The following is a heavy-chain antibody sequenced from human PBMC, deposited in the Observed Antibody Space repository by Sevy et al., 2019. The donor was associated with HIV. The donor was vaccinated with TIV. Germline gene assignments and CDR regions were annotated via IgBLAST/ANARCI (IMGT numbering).Heavy chain of an antibody. J-gene: IGHJ3*02. Sequence: GGSLRLSCAASGFTFSSYSMNWVRQAPGKGLEWVSYISSRSSTIYYADSVKGRFTISRDNAKNSLYLQMNSLRDEDTAVYYCARGRCGGDCFRDAFDIWGQGTMVTVSS. CDR3: ARGRCGGDCFRDAFDI. V-gene: IGHV3-48*02. CDR1: GFTFSSYS. CDR2: ISSRSSTI. D-gene: IGHD2-21*02.